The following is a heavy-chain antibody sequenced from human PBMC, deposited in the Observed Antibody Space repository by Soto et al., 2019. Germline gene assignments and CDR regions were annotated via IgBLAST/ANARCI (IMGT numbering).Heavy chain of an antibody. CDR3: ARMGGYDSHYYYYGMDV. CDR2: IIPIFGTA. V-gene: IGHV1-69*13. D-gene: IGHD5-12*01. J-gene: IGHJ6*01. CDR1: GGTFSSYV. Sequence: SVKASCKASGGTFSSYVISWVRQSPEQGLEWMGGIIPIFGTANYAQKFQGRVTITADESTSTAYMELSSLRSEDTAVYYCARMGGYDSHYYYYGMDVWGQGTTVTVSS.